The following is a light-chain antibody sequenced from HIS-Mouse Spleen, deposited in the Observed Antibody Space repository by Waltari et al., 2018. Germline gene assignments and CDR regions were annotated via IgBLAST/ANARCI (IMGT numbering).Light chain of an antibody. CDR2: DNN. CDR3: GTWDSSLSAAV. CDR1: SSNTGNNY. Sequence: QSVLTQPPSVSAAPGQKVTISCSGSSSNTGNNYVSWYQQLPGTAPKLLIYDNNKRPPGIPDRFSGSKSGTSATLGITGLQTGDEADYYCGTWDSSLSAAVFGGGTQLTAL. J-gene: IGLJ7*02. V-gene: IGLV1-51*01.